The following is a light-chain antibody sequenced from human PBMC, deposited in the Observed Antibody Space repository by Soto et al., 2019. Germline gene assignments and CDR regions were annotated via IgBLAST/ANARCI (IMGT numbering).Light chain of an antibody. CDR1: SSNIGINF. CDR3: GTWDSGLSVVV. Sequence: QSVLTQQHSVSAAPGQKVTISCSGSSSNIGINFVSWYQQLPGSAPKLLIYDNNKRPSGIPDRFSGSRSGTSATLGIAGLQTGDEADYYCGTWDSGLSVVVFGGGTKLTVL. V-gene: IGLV1-51*01. J-gene: IGLJ2*01. CDR2: DNN.